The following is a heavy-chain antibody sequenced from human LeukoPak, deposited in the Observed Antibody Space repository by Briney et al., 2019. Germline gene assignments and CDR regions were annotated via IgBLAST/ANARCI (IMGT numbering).Heavy chain of an antibody. D-gene: IGHD2-2*01. Sequence: SVKVSCKASGYTFTSYDISWVRQAPGQGLKWMGRIIPILGIANYAQKFQGRVTITADKSTSTAYMELSSLRSEDTAVYYCAVLGYCSSTSCYYFDPWGQGTLVTVSS. V-gene: IGHV1-69*04. CDR3: AVLGYCSSTSCYYFDP. CDR2: IIPILGIA. CDR1: GYTFTSYD. J-gene: IGHJ5*02.